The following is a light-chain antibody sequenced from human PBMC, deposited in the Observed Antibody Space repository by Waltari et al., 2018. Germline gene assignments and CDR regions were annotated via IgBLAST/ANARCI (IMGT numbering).Light chain of an antibody. CDR1: QNIDNY. Sequence: DIQMTQSPSSLSASVGDRVIITCRASQNIDNYLNWYQQKPGKAPKLLIYASSNLQSGVPSRFSDDGSGTDFTLTISTLQPADFATYYCQQSSSSPITFGPGTKVDVK. CDR2: ASS. J-gene: IGKJ3*01. V-gene: IGKV1-39*01. CDR3: QQSSSSPIT.